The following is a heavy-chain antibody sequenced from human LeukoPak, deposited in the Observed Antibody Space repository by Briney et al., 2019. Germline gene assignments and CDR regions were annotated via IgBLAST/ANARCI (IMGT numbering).Heavy chain of an antibody. Sequence: QPGRSLRLSCAASGFTFSSYPMHWVRQAPGKGLEWVTLISYDGGNKYYADSVKGRFTISRDNSNNILYLQMNSLRPEDTAVYYCTRGIVGGHAFDIWGQGTMVTVSS. CDR2: ISYDGGNK. D-gene: IGHD3-16*01. V-gene: IGHV3-30-3*01. J-gene: IGHJ3*02. CDR1: GFTFSSYP. CDR3: TRGIVGGHAFDI.